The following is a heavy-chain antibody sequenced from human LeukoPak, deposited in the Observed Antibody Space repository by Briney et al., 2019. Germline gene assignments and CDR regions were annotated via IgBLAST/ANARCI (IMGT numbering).Heavy chain of an antibody. CDR2: ISGSSGGT. J-gene: IGHJ4*02. CDR3: AKEDDFGNHFDY. D-gene: IGHD4-11*01. V-gene: IGHV3-23*01. CDR1: GFTFSSYA. Sequence: PGGSLRLSCAASGFTFSSYAITWVRQAPGKGLEWVSVISGSSGGTYYADAVKGRFIISRDNFKNTVYLQMNSLRADDTAVYYCAKEDDFGNHFDYWGQGTLVTVSS.